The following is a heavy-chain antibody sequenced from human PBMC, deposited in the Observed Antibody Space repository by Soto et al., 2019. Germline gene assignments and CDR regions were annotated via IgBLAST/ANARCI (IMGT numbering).Heavy chain of an antibody. CDR2: ILPIFGPA. Sequence: SVKVSCKASGGTFSSYAISWVGQAPGQGLEWMGGILPIFGPANYAQKFQGRVTITADESTSTAYMELSSLRSEDTAVYYCARLVGIAVAIPGYWGQGTLVTVSS. CDR3: ARLVGIAVAIPGY. CDR1: GGTFSSYA. D-gene: IGHD6-19*01. V-gene: IGHV1-69*13. J-gene: IGHJ4*02.